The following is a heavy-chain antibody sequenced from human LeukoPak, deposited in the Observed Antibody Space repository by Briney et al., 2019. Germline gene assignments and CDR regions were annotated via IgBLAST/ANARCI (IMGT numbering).Heavy chain of an antibody. CDR1: GFTFSSYA. CDR3: ARDYDSSGSYFDY. D-gene: IGHD3-22*01. V-gene: IGHV3-30*04. CDR2: ISYDGSNK. Sequence: GGSLRLSCAASGFTFSSYAMHWVRQAPGKGLEWVAVISYDGSNKYYADSVKGRFTISRDNSKNTLYLQMNSLRAEDTAVYHCARDYDSSGSYFDYWGQGTLVTVSS. J-gene: IGHJ4*02.